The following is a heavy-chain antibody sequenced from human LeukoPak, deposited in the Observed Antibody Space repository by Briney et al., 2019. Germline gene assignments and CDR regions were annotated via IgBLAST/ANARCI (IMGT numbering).Heavy chain of an antibody. Sequence: AASVKVSCKASGYTFTNYGFHWVRQAPGQGPEWMGWIRVSDGNTKYAQKFQGRVTLTRDTSANTAYMDLWSLRSDDTAVYFCARSGFSLGYHYFDLWGQGTLVTVSS. CDR1: GYTFTNYG. CDR2: IRVSDGNT. V-gene: IGHV1-18*01. CDR3: ARSGFSLGYHYFDL. D-gene: IGHD5-12*01. J-gene: IGHJ4*02.